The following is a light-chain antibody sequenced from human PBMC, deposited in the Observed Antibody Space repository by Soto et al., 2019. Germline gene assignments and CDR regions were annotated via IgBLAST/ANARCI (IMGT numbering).Light chain of an antibody. Sequence: EIVLTQSPAPLSLSPGEKATLSCRASQSVSSYLAWYQQKPGQAPRLLIYDASNRATGIPARFSGSGSGTDFTLTISSLEPEDFAVYYCQQRSNWPWTFGQGTKVDIK. CDR1: QSVSSY. CDR3: QQRSNWPWT. J-gene: IGKJ1*01. V-gene: IGKV3-11*01. CDR2: DAS.